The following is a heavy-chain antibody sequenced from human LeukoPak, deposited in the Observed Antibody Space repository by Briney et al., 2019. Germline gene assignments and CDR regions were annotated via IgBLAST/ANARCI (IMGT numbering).Heavy chain of an antibody. J-gene: IGHJ6*03. V-gene: IGHV4-34*01. CDR1: GGSFSGYY. CDR2: INHSGST. D-gene: IGHD4-11*01. CDR3: ARGLQGRYYYYMDV. Sequence: SETLSLTCAVYGGSFSGYYWSWIRQPPGKGLEWIGEINHSGSTNYNPSLKSRVTISVDTSENQFSLKLSSVTAADTAVYYCARGLQGRYYYYMDVWGKGTTVTVSS.